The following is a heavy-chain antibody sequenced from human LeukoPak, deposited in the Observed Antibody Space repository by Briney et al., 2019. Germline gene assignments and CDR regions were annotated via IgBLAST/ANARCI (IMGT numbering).Heavy chain of an antibody. CDR2: IHTSGST. V-gene: IGHV4-61*02. CDR3: ARETPYGSGSYPFDY. D-gene: IGHD3-10*01. Sequence: PSESLSLTCTVPGGSISSGSYYWSWIRQPAGKGLEWIGRIHTSGSTNYNPSLKSRVTISVDTSKKQFSLKLSSVTAADTAVYYCARETPYGSGSYPFDYWGQGILVTVSS. J-gene: IGHJ4*02. CDR1: GGSISSGSYY.